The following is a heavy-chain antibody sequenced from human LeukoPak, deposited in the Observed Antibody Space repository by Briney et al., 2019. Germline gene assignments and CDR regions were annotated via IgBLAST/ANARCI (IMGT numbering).Heavy chain of an antibody. J-gene: IGHJ6*02. CDR2: INPSGGST. Sequence: ASVKVSCKASGHTFTSYYMHWVRQAPGQGLEWMGIINPSGGSTSYAQKFQGRVTMTRDTSTSTVYMELSSLRSEDTAVYYCARTYDILTGYYEYYYYGMDVWGQGTTVTVSS. V-gene: IGHV1-46*01. CDR3: ARTYDILTGYYEYYYYGMDV. D-gene: IGHD3-9*01. CDR1: GHTFTSYY.